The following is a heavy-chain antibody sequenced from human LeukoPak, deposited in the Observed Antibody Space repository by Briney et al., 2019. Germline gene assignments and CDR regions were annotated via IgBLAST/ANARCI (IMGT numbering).Heavy chain of an antibody. J-gene: IGHJ4*02. V-gene: IGHV1-69*13. D-gene: IGHD6-13*01. CDR3: ARDLVAAAGRPLGY. Sequence: SVKLSCKASGGTFSSYAISWVRHAPGQGLEWMGGIIPIFGTANYAQKFQGRVTITADESTSTAYMELSSLRSEDTAVYYCARDLVAAAGRPLGYWGQGTLVTVSS. CDR1: GGTFSSYA. CDR2: IIPIFGTA.